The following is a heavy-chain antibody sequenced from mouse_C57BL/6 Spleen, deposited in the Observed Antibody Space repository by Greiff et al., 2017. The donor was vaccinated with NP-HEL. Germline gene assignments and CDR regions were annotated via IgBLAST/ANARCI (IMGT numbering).Heavy chain of an antibody. D-gene: IGHD1-1*01. Sequence: QVQLKQPGAELVRPGTSVKLSCKASGYTFTSYWMHWVKQRPGQGLEWIGVIDPSDSYTNYNQKFKGKATLTVDTSSSTAYMQLSSLTSEDSAVYYCARPTLLRQRAMDYWGQGTSVTVSS. CDR2: IDPSDSYT. CDR1: GYTFTSYW. CDR3: ARPTLLRQRAMDY. V-gene: IGHV1-59*01. J-gene: IGHJ4*01.